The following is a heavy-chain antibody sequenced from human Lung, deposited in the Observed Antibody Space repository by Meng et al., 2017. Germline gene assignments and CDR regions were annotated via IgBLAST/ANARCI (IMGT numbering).Heavy chain of an antibody. CDR3: ARGQKGYFDL. V-gene: IGHV4-30-4*01. CDR2: IYNSGST. J-gene: IGHJ2*01. CDR1: GGSISSSNYY. Sequence: HEHMKESGPGTVKPSQTLSLACTVSGGSISSSNYYWSWIRQPPGKGLEWSGHIYNSGSTYYNPSLKSRITISVDTSKNQFSLKLSSVTAADTAVYYCARGQKGYFDLWGRGTLVTVSS.